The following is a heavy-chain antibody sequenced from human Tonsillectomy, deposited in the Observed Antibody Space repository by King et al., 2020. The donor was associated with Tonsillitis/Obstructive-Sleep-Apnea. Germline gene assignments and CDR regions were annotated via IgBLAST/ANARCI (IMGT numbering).Heavy chain of an antibody. J-gene: IGHJ5*02. D-gene: IGHD6-6*01. Sequence: DVQLVESGGGLVQPGGSLKLSCAASGLTFSGSAMHWVRQASGKGLEWVGRIRSKANNYATAYAASVKGRFTISRDDSKNTAYLQMNSLKTEDTAVYYCTRRSSSSISNWFDPWGQGTLVTVSS. V-gene: IGHV3-73*02. CDR1: GLTFSGSA. CDR3: TRRSSSSISNWFDP. CDR2: IRSKANNYAT.